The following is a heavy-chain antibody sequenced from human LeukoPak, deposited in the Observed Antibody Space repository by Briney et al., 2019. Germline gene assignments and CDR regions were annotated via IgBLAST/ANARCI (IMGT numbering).Heavy chain of an antibody. CDR2: IYYSGST. CDR3: ARGLREIVVVPAAYFDY. Sequence: SETLSLTCTVSGGSISSSSYYWGWIRQPPGKGLEWIGTIYYSGSTYYNPSLKSRVTISVDTSKNQFSLKLSSVTAADTAVYYCARGLREIVVVPAAYFDYWGQGTLVTVSS. CDR1: GGSISSSSYY. V-gene: IGHV4-39*07. J-gene: IGHJ4*02. D-gene: IGHD2-2*01.